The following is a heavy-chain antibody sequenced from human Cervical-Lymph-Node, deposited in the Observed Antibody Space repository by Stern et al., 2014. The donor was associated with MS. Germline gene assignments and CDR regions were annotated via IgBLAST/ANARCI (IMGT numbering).Heavy chain of an antibody. CDR1: GFTFSSYG. CDR2: ISYDASNN. Sequence: VHLVESGGGVVQPGRSLRLSCGASGFTFSSYGMHWVRQAPGKGLEWVAVISYDASNNYYADSVKGRFTISRDNSKNTLYLQMNSLRAEDTAVYYCAKDLGGTYYHYYYGMDVWGQGTTVTVSS. CDR3: AKDLGGTYYHYYYGMDV. J-gene: IGHJ6*02. V-gene: IGHV3-30*18. D-gene: IGHD1-26*01.